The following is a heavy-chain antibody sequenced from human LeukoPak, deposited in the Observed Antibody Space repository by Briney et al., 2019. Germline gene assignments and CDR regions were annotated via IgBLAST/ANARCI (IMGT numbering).Heavy chain of an antibody. J-gene: IGHJ4*01. CDR3: ARVYRDILPGYFYFDY. Sequence: PSETLSLTCAVYGGSFSGYYWSWIRQPPGKGLEWIGEINHSGSTNYNPSLKSRVTISVDTSKNQFSLKLSSVTAADTAVYYCARVYRDILPGYFYFDYWGQEPWSPSPQ. CDR1: GGSFSGYY. V-gene: IGHV4-34*01. D-gene: IGHD3-9*01. CDR2: INHSGST.